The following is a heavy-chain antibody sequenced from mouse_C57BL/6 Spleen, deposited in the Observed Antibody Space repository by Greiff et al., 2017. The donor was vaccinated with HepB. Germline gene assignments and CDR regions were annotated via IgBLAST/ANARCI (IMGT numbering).Heavy chain of an antibody. V-gene: IGHV1-42*01. D-gene: IGHD1-1*01. CDR2: INPSTGGT. Sequence: EVQLQQSGPELVKPGASVKISCKASGYSFTGYYMNWVKQSPEKSLEWIGEINPSTGGTTYNQKFKAKATLTVDKSSSTAYMQLKSLTSEDSAVYYCARSHYYGSPYWYFDVWGTGTTVTVSS. CDR3: ARSHYYGSPYWYFDV. J-gene: IGHJ1*03. CDR1: GYSFTGYY.